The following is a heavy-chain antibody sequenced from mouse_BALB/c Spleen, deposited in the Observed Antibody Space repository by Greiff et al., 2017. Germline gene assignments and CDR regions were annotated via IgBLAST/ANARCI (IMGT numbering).Heavy chain of an antibody. CDR1: GFTFSSYA. Sequence: EVQLVESGGGLVKPGGSLKLSCAASGFTFSSYAMSWVRQTPEKRLEWVASISSGGSTYYPDSVKGRFTISRDNARNILYLQMSSLRSEDTAMYYCARGGITYYFDYWGQGTTLTVSS. J-gene: IGHJ2*01. V-gene: IGHV5-6-5*01. CDR2: ISSGGST. CDR3: ARGGITYYFDY. D-gene: IGHD2-4*01.